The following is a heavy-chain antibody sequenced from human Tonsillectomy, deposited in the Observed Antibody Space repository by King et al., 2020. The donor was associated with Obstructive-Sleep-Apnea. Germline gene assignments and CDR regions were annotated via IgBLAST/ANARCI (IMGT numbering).Heavy chain of an antibody. CDR1: GYIFTGYY. V-gene: IGHV1-2*04. CDR3: ARDRTADYYYNGMSV. D-gene: IGHD1-1*01. CDR2: INPNSGDT. Sequence: HVQLVQSGAEVKKPGASVKVSCKASGYIFTGYYMHWVRQAPGQGLEWMGWINPNSGDTNYAQKFQGWVTMTRDTSISTAYMELGRLRSDDTAVYYCARDRTADYYYNGMSVWGQGTTVTVSS. J-gene: IGHJ6*02.